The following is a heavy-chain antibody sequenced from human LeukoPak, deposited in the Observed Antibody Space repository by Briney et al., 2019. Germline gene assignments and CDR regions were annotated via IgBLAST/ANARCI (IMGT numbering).Heavy chain of an antibody. V-gene: IGHV4-30-2*01. CDR1: GGSISSGGYS. D-gene: IGHD2-2*01. J-gene: IGHJ5*02. CDR2: IYHSGST. CDR3: ASHLVVPAAMTYNWFDP. Sequence: SQTLSLTCAVSGGSISSGGYSWSWIRQPPGKGLEWIGYIYHSGSTYYNPSLKSRVTISVDRSKNQFSLKLSSVTAADTAVYYCASHLVVPAAMTYNWFDPWGQGTLVTVSS.